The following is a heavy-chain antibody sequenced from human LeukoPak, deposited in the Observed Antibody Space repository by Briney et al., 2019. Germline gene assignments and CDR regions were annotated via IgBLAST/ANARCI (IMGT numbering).Heavy chain of an antibody. J-gene: IGHJ6*03. CDR1: GFTFSDYY. D-gene: IGHD6-25*01. Sequence: GGSLRLSCAASGFTFSDYYMSWIRQAPGKGLEWVSYISSGSTIYYADSVKGRFTISRDNAKNSLYLQMNSLRAEDTAVYYCASGSLDYYYCMDVWGKGTTVTVSS. CDR2: ISSGSTI. V-gene: IGHV3-11*01. CDR3: ASGSLDYYYCMDV.